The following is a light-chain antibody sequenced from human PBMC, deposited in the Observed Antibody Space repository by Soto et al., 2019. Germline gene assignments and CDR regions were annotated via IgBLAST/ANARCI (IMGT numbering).Light chain of an antibody. CDR2: WGS. CDR1: QSLLHSNGYTY. V-gene: IGKV2-28*01. J-gene: IGKJ3*01. CDR3: MQALQTPLT. Sequence: DIVMTQSPLSLPVTPGEPASISCRSSQSLLHSNGYTYLDWYLQKPGQSPQLLIYWGSNRASGVPDRLSGSGSGTDFTLKISRVEAEDVGVYYFMQALQTPLTFGPGTKVDIK.